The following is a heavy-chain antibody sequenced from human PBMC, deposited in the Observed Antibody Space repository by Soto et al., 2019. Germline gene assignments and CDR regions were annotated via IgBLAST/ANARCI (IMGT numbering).Heavy chain of an antibody. Sequence: PSETLSLTCTVSGGSVSSVSYYWSWIRQPPGKGLEWIGYIYYSGSTNYNPSLKSRVTISVDTSKNQFSLKLSSVTAADTAVYYCARGWWFGELSSPNFYYYGMDAWGQETTATVAS. J-gene: IGHJ6*01. CDR3: ARGWWFGELSSPNFYYYGMDA. D-gene: IGHD3-10*01. V-gene: IGHV4-61*01. CDR1: GGSVSSVSYY. CDR2: IYYSGST.